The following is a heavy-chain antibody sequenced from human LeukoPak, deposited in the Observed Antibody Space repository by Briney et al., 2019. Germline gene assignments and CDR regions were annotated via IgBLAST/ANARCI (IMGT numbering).Heavy chain of an antibody. Sequence: ASVKVSCKASGGTFSSYAISWVRQAPGQGLEWMGRIIPILGIANYAQKFQGRVTITADKSTSTAYMELSSLRSEDTAVYYCARAPFTIFGVFDYWGQGTLVTVSS. CDR2: IIPILGIA. CDR3: ARAPFTIFGVFDY. J-gene: IGHJ4*02. D-gene: IGHD3-3*01. V-gene: IGHV1-69*04. CDR1: GGTFSSYA.